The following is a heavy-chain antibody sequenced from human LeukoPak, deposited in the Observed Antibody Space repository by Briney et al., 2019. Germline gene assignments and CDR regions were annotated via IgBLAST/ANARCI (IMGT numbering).Heavy chain of an antibody. J-gene: IGHJ4*02. D-gene: IGHD3-10*01. CDR2: FDPEDGVT. Sequence: ASVKVSCKVSGYTLTELSMHWVRQAPGKGLEWMGGFDPEDGVTIYAQKFQGRVTMTEDTSTDTAYMELSSLRSEDTAVYYCATVPTSVRGVLLDYWGQGTLVTVSS. CDR3: ATVPTSVRGVLLDY. CDR1: GYTLTELS. V-gene: IGHV1-24*01.